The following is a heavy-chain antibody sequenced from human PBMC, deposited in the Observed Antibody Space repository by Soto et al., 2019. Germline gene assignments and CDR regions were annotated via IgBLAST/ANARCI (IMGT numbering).Heavy chain of an antibody. CDR3: ARVRVRGVVVAAYFAY. D-gene: IGHD2-15*01. CDR2: INAGNGNT. CDR1: GYTFTSYA. Sequence: QVQLVQSGAEVKKPGASVKVSCKASGYTFTSYAMHWVRQAPGQRLEWMGWINAGNGNTKYSQKFQGRVTITRETPASKASMELSSLRSEGTSVYYCARVRVRGVVVAAYFAYWGQGTLVTVSS. J-gene: IGHJ4*02. V-gene: IGHV1-3*01.